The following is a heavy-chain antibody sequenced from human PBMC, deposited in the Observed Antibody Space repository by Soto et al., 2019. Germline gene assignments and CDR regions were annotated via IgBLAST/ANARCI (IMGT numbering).Heavy chain of an antibody. CDR1: GGSISSSSYY. D-gene: IGHD3-10*01. V-gene: IGHV4-39*01. J-gene: IGHJ4*02. CDR3: ARLSPYGSGSYRPNFDY. CDR2: IYYSGTT. Sequence: QLQLQESGPGLVKPSETLSLTCTVSGGSISSSSYYWGWIRQPPGKGLEWIGSIYYSGTTYYNPSLKSRVTISVDTSQTQFSLKLSSVAAADTAVYYCARLSPYGSGSYRPNFDYWGQGTLVTVSS.